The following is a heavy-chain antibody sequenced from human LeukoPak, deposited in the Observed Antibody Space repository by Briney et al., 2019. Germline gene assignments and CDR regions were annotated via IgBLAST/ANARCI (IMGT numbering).Heavy chain of an antibody. Sequence: LRLSCAASGFTFSSFAMNWVRQAPGKGLEWIGFISNSGNTYYNPSLKSRITISGDTTKNQFSLRLSSVTAADTAVYYCARDGGYSYGPFDSWGQGTLVTVSS. J-gene: IGHJ4*02. CDR2: ISNSGNT. CDR1: GFTFSSFA. V-gene: IGHV4-30-2*05. CDR3: ARDGGYSYGPFDS. D-gene: IGHD5-18*01.